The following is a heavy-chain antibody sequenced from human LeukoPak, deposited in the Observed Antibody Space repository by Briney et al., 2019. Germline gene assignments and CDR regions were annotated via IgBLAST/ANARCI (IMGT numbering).Heavy chain of an antibody. Sequence: PGRSLRLSCAASGFTFSSYAMSWVRQAPGKGLEWVSAISGSGGSTYYADSVKGRFTISRDNSKNTLYLQMNSLRAEDTAVYYCAKVGSYFNWFDPWGQGTLVTVSS. J-gene: IGHJ5*02. CDR2: ISGSGGST. CDR1: GFTFSSYA. V-gene: IGHV3-23*01. D-gene: IGHD1-26*01. CDR3: AKVGSYFNWFDP.